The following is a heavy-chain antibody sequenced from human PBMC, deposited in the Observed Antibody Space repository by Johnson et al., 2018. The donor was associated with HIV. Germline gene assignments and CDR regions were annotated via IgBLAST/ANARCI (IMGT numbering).Heavy chain of an antibody. CDR1: GFTFSSYA. V-gene: IGHV3-30*14. Sequence: QVQLVESGGGVVQPGRYLRLSCAASGFTFSSYAMHWVRQAPGKGLEWVAVISYDGSNKYYADSVKGRFTISRDNARNTLYLQMNSLRADDTAVYYCAREGPSERAGFDIWGQGTMVTVSS. CDR3: AREGPSERAGFDI. J-gene: IGHJ3*02. CDR2: ISYDGSNK.